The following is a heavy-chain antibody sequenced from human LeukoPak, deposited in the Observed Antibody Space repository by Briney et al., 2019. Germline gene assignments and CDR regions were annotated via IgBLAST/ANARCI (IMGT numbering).Heavy chain of an antibody. CDR2: INPNSGGT. CDR3: ARELASVDTASYYMDV. J-gene: IGHJ6*03. D-gene: IGHD5-18*01. CDR1: GYTFTGYY. Sequence: ASVTVSCKASGYTFTGYYMHWVRQAPGQGLEWMGWINPNSGGTNYAQKFQGRVTMTRDTSISTAYMELSRLRSDDTAVYYCARELASVDTASYYMDVWGKGTTVTVSS. V-gene: IGHV1-2*02.